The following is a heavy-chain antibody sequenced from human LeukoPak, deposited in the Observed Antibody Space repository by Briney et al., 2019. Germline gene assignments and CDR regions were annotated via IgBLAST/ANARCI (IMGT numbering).Heavy chain of an antibody. V-gene: IGHV1-18*01. J-gene: IGHJ4*02. CDR3: ASSPIPIAAADSNFDY. CDR2: ISAYNGNT. Sequence: ASVKVSCKASGYTFTSYGISWVRQAPGQGLEWMGWISAYNGNTNCAQKLQGRVTMTTDTSTSTAYMELRSLRSDDTAVYYCASSPIPIAAADSNFDYWGQGTLVTVSS. D-gene: IGHD6-13*01. CDR1: GYTFTSYG.